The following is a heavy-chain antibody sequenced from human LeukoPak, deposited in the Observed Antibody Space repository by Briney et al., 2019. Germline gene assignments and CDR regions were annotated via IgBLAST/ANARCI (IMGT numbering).Heavy chain of an antibody. V-gene: IGHV4-39*01. CDR3: ARQLLHDISRYFDY. Sequence: SETLSLTCSVSGVSISSSVYYWAWIRQPPGKGLEWIGTVYYSGGTYYNSSLKSRLTISVDTSKNHFSLTLSSVTPADTAVYYCARQLLHDISRYFDYWGQGSLVTVSS. D-gene: IGHD3-22*01. CDR1: GVSISSSVYY. J-gene: IGHJ4*02. CDR2: VYYSGGT.